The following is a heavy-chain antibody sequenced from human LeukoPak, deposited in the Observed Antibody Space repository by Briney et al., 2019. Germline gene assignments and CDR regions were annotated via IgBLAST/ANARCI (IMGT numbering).Heavy chain of an antibody. CDR2: IYSGGST. D-gene: IGHD5-18*01. Sequence: GGSLRLSCAASGFTVSSSYMSWVRQAPGKGLEWVSVIYSGGSTYYADSVKGRFTISRDNSKNTLYLQMNSLRAEDTAVYYCARDKTSLGYSYALFDYWGQGTLVTVSS. CDR1: GFTVSSSY. CDR3: ARDKTSLGYSYALFDY. J-gene: IGHJ4*02. V-gene: IGHV3-53*01.